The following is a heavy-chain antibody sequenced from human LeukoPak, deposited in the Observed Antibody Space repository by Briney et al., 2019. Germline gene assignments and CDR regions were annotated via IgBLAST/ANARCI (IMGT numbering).Heavy chain of an antibody. Sequence: GGSLRLSCAASGFTFSSYCMHWLRHAPAKGLVWVSRINSRGSSTNYADSVKGRFTTSRDNAKNTLYLQMNSLRAEDTAVYYCARGFGYSSGWYVSWGQGTLVTVSS. CDR2: INSRGSST. J-gene: IGHJ4*02. V-gene: IGHV3-74*01. D-gene: IGHD6-19*01. CDR1: GFTFSSYC. CDR3: ARGFGYSSGWYVS.